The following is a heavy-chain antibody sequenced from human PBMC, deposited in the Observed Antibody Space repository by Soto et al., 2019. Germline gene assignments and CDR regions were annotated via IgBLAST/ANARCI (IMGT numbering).Heavy chain of an antibody. V-gene: IGHV3-48*03. CDR3: ARAYYYDSSGYPFDY. D-gene: IGHD3-22*01. Sequence: HPGGSLRLSCAASGFTFSSYEMNWVRQAPGKGLEWVSYISSSGSTIYYADSVKGRFTISRDNAKNSLYLQMNSLRAEDTAVYYCARAYYYDSSGYPFDYWGQGTLVTVSS. CDR1: GFTFSSYE. J-gene: IGHJ4*02. CDR2: ISSSGSTI.